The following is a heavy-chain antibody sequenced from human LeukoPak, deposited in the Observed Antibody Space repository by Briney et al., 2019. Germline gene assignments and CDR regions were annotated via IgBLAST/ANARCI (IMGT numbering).Heavy chain of an antibody. V-gene: IGHV2-5*02. CDR3: AHIRATTVISQSPEGGYFDL. CDR1: GFSLSTSGVG. CDR2: IYWDDDK. J-gene: IGHJ2*01. Sequence: SGPTLVKPTQTLTLTCTFSGFSLSTSGVGVGWIRQPPGKALEWLALIYWDDDKRYSPSLKSRLTITKDTSKNQVVLTMTNMDPVDTATYYCAHIRATTVISQSPEGGYFDLWGRGTLVTVSS. D-gene: IGHD4-17*01.